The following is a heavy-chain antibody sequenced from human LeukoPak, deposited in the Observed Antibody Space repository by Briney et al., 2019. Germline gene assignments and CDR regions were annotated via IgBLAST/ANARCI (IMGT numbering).Heavy chain of an antibody. J-gene: IGHJ4*02. D-gene: IGHD1-1*01. CDR1: GGSISTINYY. CDR2: IYHSGST. V-gene: IGHV4-39*01. Sequence: PSETLSLTCTVSGGSISTINYYWGWIRQPPGKGPEWIGTIYHSGSTYYNPSLKGRVTISVDPSKNHFSLELSSVAAADTAVYYCAKQMWVQLWYPFDSWGQGTLVTVSS. CDR3: AKQMWVQLWYPFDS.